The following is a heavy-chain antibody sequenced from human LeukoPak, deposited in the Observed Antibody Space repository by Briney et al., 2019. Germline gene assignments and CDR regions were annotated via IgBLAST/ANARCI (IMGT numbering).Heavy chain of an antibody. D-gene: IGHD5-18*01. CDR3: VRVTGYSHGYGGFDY. V-gene: IGHV3-64D*06. CDR1: GFTFSSYA. CDR2: ISSNGGST. Sequence: GSLRLSCSASGFTFSSYAMHWVRQAPGKGLEYVSAISSNGGSTYYADSVKGRFTISRDNSKNTLYLQMSSLRAEDTAVYYCVRVTGYSHGYGGFDYWGQGTLVTVSS. J-gene: IGHJ4*02.